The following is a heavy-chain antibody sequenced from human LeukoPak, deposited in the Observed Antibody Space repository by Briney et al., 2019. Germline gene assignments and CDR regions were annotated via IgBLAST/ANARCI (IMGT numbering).Heavy chain of an antibody. CDR1: GWSFSGYY. CDR2: INHSGST. Sequence: SETLTLTCAVYGWSFSGYYRSWVRQPPGKGLEWMGDINHSGSTNYNPSHKSRVTISVDTSKTKFSLKLSSLTAADTAVYYCARGKGYYDSSGYGRYYFDYWGQGTLVTVSS. D-gene: IGHD3-22*01. J-gene: IGHJ4*02. V-gene: IGHV4-34*01. CDR3: ARGKGYYDSSGYGRYYFDY.